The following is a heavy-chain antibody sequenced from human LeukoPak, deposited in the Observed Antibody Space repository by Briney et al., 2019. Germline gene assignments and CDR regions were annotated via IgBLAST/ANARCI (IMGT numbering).Heavy chain of an antibody. Sequence: GGSLRLSCAASGFTFSTHWLHWVRQTPGKGLVWVSHISPDGSRTAYADSVKGRFTISRDNARDTLYLQLNSLGAEDTAVYYCARVSSLWSFDYWGQGTLVTVSS. V-gene: IGHV3-74*01. CDR3: ARVSSLWSFDY. D-gene: IGHD3-10*01. CDR2: ISPDGSRT. J-gene: IGHJ4*02. CDR1: GFTFSTHW.